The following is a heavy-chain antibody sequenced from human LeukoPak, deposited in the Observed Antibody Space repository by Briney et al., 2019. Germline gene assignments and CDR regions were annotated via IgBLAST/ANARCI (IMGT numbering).Heavy chain of an antibody. J-gene: IGHJ4*02. Sequence: GGSLTLSCAASRITVSANYMSWVRQAPGKGPEWVSGIYSGGGTYYADPVKGRFTISRDNSKNTLYLQMNSLRADDTPVYYCARGGNLYSYGLDYWGQGTLVTVSS. CDR3: ARGGNLYSYGLDY. D-gene: IGHD5-18*01. V-gene: IGHV3-66*01. CDR1: RITVSANY. CDR2: IYSGGGT.